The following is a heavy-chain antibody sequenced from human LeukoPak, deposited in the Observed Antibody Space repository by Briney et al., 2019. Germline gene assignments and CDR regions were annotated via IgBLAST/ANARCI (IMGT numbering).Heavy chain of an antibody. J-gene: IGHJ4*02. CDR1: GYTFSDYY. D-gene: IGHD1-1*01. CDR2: INPNSGGT. CDR3: ARDKQLWPRRLFDY. V-gene: IGHV1-2*02. Sequence: ASVKVSCKASGYTFSDYYIHWVRQAPGQGLEWMGWINPNSGGTNYAQKFQGRVTMTRDTSTSTGYMELSGLRSDDTAMYYCARDKQLWPRRLFDYWGQGTLVTVSA.